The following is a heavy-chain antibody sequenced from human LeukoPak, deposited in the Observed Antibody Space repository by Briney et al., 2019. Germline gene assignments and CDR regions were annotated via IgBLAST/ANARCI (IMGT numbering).Heavy chain of an antibody. V-gene: IGHV5-10-1*01. CDR1: GYSFTSYW. J-gene: IGHJ4*02. D-gene: IGHD6-13*01. CDR3: ARQEIAESPDY. Sequence: GESLKISCKGSGYSFTSYWISWVRQLPGKGLEWMGRIDPSDSYTNYSPSFQGHVTVSADKSISTAYLQWSSLKASDSAMYYCARQEIAESPDYWGQGTLVTVSS. CDR2: IDPSDSYT.